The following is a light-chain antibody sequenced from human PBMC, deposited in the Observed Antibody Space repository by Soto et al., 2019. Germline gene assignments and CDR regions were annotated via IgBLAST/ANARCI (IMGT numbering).Light chain of an antibody. Sequence: EIVLTQSPGTLSLSPGERATLSCRASQSVSSSYLAWYQQKPGQAPRLLIYGASSRATGIPYRFSGSGSGTDFTSTIRRLGGEDVAVYYCQQYGRSPAFGHGNKVYI. J-gene: IGKJ1*01. CDR3: QQYGRSPA. CDR1: QSVSSSY. CDR2: GAS. V-gene: IGKV3-20*01.